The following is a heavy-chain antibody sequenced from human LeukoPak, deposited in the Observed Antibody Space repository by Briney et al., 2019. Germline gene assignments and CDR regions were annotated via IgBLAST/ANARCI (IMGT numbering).Heavy chain of an antibody. Sequence: ASVKVSCKVSGYTLTELSMHWVRQAPGKGLEWMGGFDPEDGETIYAQKFQGRVTMTEDTSTDTAYMELSSLRSEDTAVYYCARDNDFWSGHTLPYYYGMDVWGQGTTVTVSS. CDR1: GYTLTELS. CDR2: FDPEDGET. V-gene: IGHV1-24*01. D-gene: IGHD3-3*01. CDR3: ARDNDFWSGHTLPYYYGMDV. J-gene: IGHJ6*02.